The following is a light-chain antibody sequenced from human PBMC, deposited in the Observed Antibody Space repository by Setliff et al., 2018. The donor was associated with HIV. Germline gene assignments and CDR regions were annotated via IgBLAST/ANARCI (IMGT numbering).Light chain of an antibody. CDR1: NNDIGDYNY. J-gene: IGLJ1*01. CDR3: SSWTGSSTLM. CDR2: DVT. Sequence: QSALTQPASVSGSPGQSSTISCTRSNNDIGDYNYVSCYKQHPVNTPKLIIYDVTNRPSGVSDRFSASKSGNTASLTISGLQADDEADYYCSSWTGSSTLMFGTGTKVTVL. V-gene: IGLV2-14*03.